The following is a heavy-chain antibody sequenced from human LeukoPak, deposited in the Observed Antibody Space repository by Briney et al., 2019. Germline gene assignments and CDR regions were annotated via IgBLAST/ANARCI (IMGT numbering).Heavy chain of an antibody. J-gene: IGHJ4*02. Sequence: GASVKVSCKASGYTFTGYYMHWVRQAPGQGLEWMGWINPNSGGTNYVQKFQGWVTMTRDTSISTAYMELSRLRSDDTAVYYCARSGPGYSSGWYDYWGQGTLVTVSS. CDR2: INPNSGGT. CDR1: GYTFTGYY. V-gene: IGHV1-2*04. CDR3: ARSGPGYSSGWYDY. D-gene: IGHD6-19*01.